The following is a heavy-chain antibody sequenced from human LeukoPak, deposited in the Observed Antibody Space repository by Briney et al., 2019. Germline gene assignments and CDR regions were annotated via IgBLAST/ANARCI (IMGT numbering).Heavy chain of an antibody. V-gene: IGHV3-20*01. CDR2: INWNGGST. CDR1: GFTFDDYG. J-gene: IGHJ4*02. D-gene: IGHD6-6*01. Sequence: PGGSLRLSCAASGFTFDDYGMSWVRQAPGKGLEWVSGINWNGGSTGYADSVKGRFTISRDNAKNSLYLQMNSLRAEDTALYHCARDKRSLRSSIAARPIDYWAREPWSPSPQ. CDR3: ARDKRSLRSSIAARPIDY.